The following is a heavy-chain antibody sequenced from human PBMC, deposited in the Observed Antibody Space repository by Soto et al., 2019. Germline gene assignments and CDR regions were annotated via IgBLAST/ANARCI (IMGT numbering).Heavy chain of an antibody. CDR1: GFTFSSYA. Sequence: GGSLRLSCAASGFTFSSYAMSWVRQAPGKGLEWVSAISGSGGSTYYADSVKGRFTISRDNSKDTLYLQMNSLRAEDTAVYYCAKGRDYCSSTSCYNYDFWSGYLDYYYGMDVWGQGTTVTVS. D-gene: IGHD3-3*01. J-gene: IGHJ6*02. CDR2: ISGSGGST. V-gene: IGHV3-23*01. CDR3: AKGRDYCSSTSCYNYDFWSGYLDYYYGMDV.